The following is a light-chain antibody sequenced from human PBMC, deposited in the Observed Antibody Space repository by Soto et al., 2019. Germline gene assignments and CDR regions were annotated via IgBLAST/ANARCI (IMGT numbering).Light chain of an antibody. Sequence: SYELTQPPSVSVAPGQTARITCGGTKIGSESVHWYQQKPGQAPVLVVYDDYDRPSGIPERFSGSNSGNTATLTISRVEAGDEADYYCQLWDSSSDRYVSGTGTKVTVL. V-gene: IGLV3-21*02. CDR1: KIGSES. CDR2: DDY. J-gene: IGLJ1*01. CDR3: QLWDSSSDRYV.